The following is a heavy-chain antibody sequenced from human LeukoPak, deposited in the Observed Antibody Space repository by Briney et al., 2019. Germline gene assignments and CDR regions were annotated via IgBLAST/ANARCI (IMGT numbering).Heavy chain of an antibody. Sequence: PGGSLRLSCAASGFTFSSYAMSWVRQAPGKGLEWVSSISGSGYSTYYANSVKGRFSISRDNSKNTLDLQMNSLRAEDTAVYYCAKDYIGYDQDFDYWGQGTLVTVSS. CDR1: GFTFSSYA. J-gene: IGHJ4*02. CDR3: AKDYIGYDQDFDY. V-gene: IGHV3-23*01. CDR2: ISGSGYST. D-gene: IGHD2-2*01.